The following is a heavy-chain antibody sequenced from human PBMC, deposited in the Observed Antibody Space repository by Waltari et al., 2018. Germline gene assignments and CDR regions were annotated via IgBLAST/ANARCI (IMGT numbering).Heavy chain of an antibody. D-gene: IGHD3-10*01. J-gene: IGHJ4*02. V-gene: IGHV3-7*01. CDR3: ARDRGAGPGPGPYFDS. CDR2: IKQDGREE. CDR1: AVSFDNYW. Sequence: EVQLVQSGGGFVQPGGSLRLSCTASAVSFDNYWLTWIRQAPGKGLAWVANIKQDGREEYYVDSVKGRFTISRDTAKNSVYLQMSSLRDEDTAVYFCARDRGAGPGPGPYFDSWGQGSLVTVSS.